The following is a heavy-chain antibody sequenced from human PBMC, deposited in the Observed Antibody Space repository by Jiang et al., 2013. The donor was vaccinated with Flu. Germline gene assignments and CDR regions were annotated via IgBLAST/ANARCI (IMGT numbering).Heavy chain of an antibody. Sequence: ARLLKPSETLSLTCAVYGGSFSGYYWSWIRQPPGKGLEWIGEINHSGSTNYNPSLKSRVTISVDTSKNQFSLKLSSVTAADTAVYYCARGRYRRFLEWFDRFDYWGQGTLVTVSS. CDR3: ARGRYRRFLEWFDRFDY. CDR2: INHSGST. CDR1: GGSFSGYY. D-gene: IGHD3-3*01. V-gene: IGHV4-34*01. J-gene: IGHJ4*02.